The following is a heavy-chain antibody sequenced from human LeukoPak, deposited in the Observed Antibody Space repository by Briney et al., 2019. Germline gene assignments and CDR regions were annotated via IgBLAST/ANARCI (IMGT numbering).Heavy chain of an antibody. V-gene: IGHV3-30*04. J-gene: IGHJ6*03. D-gene: IGHD3-10*01. CDR1: GFTFSSYA. CDR3: AKDLGLPGYMDV. Sequence: GGSLRLSCAASGFTFSSYAMHWVRQAPGKGLEWVALISYDGSNKYYADSVKGRFTISRDNSKNTLNLQMNSLRAEDTAVYYCAKDLGLPGYMDVWGKGTTVTISS. CDR2: ISYDGSNK.